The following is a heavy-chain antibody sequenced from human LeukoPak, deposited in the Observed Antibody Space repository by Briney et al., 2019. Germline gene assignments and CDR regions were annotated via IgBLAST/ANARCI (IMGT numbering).Heavy chain of an antibody. CDR2: ISGSGGST. Sequence: GGSLRLSCAASGFTFSSYAMSWVRQAPGKGLEWVSAISGSGGSTYYADSVKGRFTISRDNSKNTLYLQMNSLRAEDTAVYYCAKMGGNCYGSGSYLENGYDYWGEGPVVSVSS. CDR3: AKMGGNCYGSGSYLENGYDY. V-gene: IGHV3-23*01. D-gene: IGHD3-10*01. J-gene: IGHJ4*02. CDR1: GFTFSSYA.